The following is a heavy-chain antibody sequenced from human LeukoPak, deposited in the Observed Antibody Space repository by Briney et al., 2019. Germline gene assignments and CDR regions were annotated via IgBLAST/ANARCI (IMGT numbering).Heavy chain of an antibody. D-gene: IGHD3-3*01. V-gene: IGHV3-23*01. Sequence: ETLSLTCTVSGGSISSGDYYWSWVRQAPGKGLGWVSAISGSGGSTYYADSVKGRFTISGDNSKNTLYLQMNSLRADDTAVYYCAKGQGGTIFGVPNDYWGQGTLVTVSS. CDR2: ISGSGGST. CDR3: AKGQGGTIFGVPNDY. J-gene: IGHJ4*02. CDR1: GGSISSGDYY.